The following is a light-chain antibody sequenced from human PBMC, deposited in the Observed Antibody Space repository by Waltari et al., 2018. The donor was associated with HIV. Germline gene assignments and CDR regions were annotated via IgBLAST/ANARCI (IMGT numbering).Light chain of an antibody. CDR1: SSNIVSNY. CDR3: AAWDDSLRGLV. J-gene: IGLJ3*02. Sequence: QSVLTQPPSASGTPGQRVTIACSGLSSNIVSNYVYWYQQLPGTAPILLIYRNIQRPSGVPDRLSGSKSGTSASLAISGLRSEDEADYYCAAWDDSLRGLVFGGGTKLTVL. CDR2: RNI. V-gene: IGLV1-47*01.